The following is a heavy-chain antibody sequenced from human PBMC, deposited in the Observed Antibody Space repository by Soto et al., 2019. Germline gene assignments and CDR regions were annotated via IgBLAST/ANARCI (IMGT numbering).Heavy chain of an antibody. CDR2: ISYSAKT. CDR1: GYSITSGFY. J-gene: IGHJ4*02. V-gene: IGHV4-38-2*01. D-gene: IGHD3-22*01. Sequence: PSETLSLTCGVSGYSITSGFYWGWVRQSPGKGLEWIGSISYSAKTFYNPSLASRLSIAVDTSMNQFSLRLTSVTAADTALYYCTRGAGAPWVRFDSWGQLTLVTVSS. CDR3: TRGAGAPWVRFDS.